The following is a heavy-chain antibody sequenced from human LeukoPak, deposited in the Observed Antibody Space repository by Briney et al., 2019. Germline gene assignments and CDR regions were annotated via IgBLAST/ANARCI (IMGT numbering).Heavy chain of an antibody. CDR2: IKQDGSEK. Sequence: GGSLRLSCAASGFTFSTYRMSWVRQAPGKGLEWVANIKQDGSEKHYVDSVKGRFTISRDNAKNSLYLQMSSLRAEDTAVYYCARDKMQQSTEGSNFDHWGQGTLVTVSS. CDR1: GFTFSTYR. D-gene: IGHD6-13*01. V-gene: IGHV3-7*01. CDR3: ARDKMQQSTEGSNFDH. J-gene: IGHJ4*02.